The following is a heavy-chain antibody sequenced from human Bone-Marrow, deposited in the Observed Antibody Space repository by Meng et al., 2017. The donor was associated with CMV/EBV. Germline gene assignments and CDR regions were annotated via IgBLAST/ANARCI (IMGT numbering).Heavy chain of an antibody. CDR2: IYYSGST. CDR1: GGSISSGDYY. V-gene: IGHV4-30-4*08. D-gene: IGHD2-15*01. CDR3: ARGVAAGAYVMDV. Sequence: SETLSLTCTVSGGSISSGDYYWSWIRQPPGKGLEWIGYIYYSGSTYYNPSLKSRVTISVDTSKNQFSLKLSSVTAADTAVYYCARGVAAGAYVMDVWGQGNMVNVSS. J-gene: IGHJ6*02.